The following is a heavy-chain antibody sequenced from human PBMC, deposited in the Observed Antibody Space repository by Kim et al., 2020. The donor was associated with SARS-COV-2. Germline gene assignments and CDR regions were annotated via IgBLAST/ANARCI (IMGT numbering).Heavy chain of an antibody. D-gene: IGHD6-13*01. Sequence: SETLSLTCGVSGGSLSGYYWSWLRQPPGKGLEWIGEISHSGGTNYNPALTSRVTMSVDTTKNQFSLRLRSLTAADTAVYYCASLILPGSSSRRNYYVMDVWGQGTSVTVSS. CDR2: ISHSGGT. V-gene: IGHV4-34*01. CDR3: ASLILPGSSSRRNYYVMDV. CDR1: GGSLSGYY. J-gene: IGHJ6*02.